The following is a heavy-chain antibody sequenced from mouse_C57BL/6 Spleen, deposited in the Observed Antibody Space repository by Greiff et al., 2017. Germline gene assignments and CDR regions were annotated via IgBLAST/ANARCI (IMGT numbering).Heavy chain of an antibody. D-gene: IGHD1-1*01. CDR1: GYTFTEYT. CDR2: FFPGSGST. J-gene: IGHJ2*01. CDR3: TRNEEGDYYGSYFLDY. Sequence: VQLQQSGAELVKPGASVKLSCKASGYTFTEYTIHWVKQRSGQGLEWIGWFFPGSGSTKYNETFKDKATLTADKSSSTVYMELSRLTAEDSAVYFCTRNEEGDYYGSYFLDYWGQGTTLTVAS. V-gene: IGHV1-62-2*01.